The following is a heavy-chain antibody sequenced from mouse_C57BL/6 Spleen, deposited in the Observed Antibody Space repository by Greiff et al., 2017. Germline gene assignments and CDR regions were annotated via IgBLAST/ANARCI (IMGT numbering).Heavy chain of an antibody. V-gene: IGHV1-69*01. Sequence: QVQLQQPGAELVMPGASVKLSCKASGYTFTSYWMHWVKQRPGQGLEWIGEIDPSDSYTNYNQKFKGKSTLTVDKSSSTASMQLSRLTSDDSAVCYCARRRDSNYDGFAYWGQGTLVTVSA. CDR1: GYTFTSYW. CDR3: ARRRDSNYDGFAY. D-gene: IGHD2-5*01. J-gene: IGHJ3*01. CDR2: IDPSDSYT.